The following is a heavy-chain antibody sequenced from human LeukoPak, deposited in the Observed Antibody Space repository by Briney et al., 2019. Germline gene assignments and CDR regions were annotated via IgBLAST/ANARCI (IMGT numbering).Heavy chain of an antibody. CDR3: ARVRYHYDSSGYPDY. CDR1: GGSFSGYY. CDR2: INHSGST. V-gene: IGHV4-34*01. D-gene: IGHD3-22*01. J-gene: IGHJ4*02. Sequence: SETLSLTCAVYGGSFSGYYWSWIRQPPGKGLEWIGEINHSGSTNYNPSLKSRVTISVDTSKNQFSLKLSSVTAADTAVYYCARVRYHYDSSGYPDYWGQGTLVTVSS.